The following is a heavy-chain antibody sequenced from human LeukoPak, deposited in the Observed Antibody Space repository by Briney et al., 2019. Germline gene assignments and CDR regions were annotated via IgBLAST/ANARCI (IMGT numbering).Heavy chain of an antibody. Sequence: GSLRLSCAASGFTFSSYAMSWVRQAPGKGLEWVSAISGSGGSTYYADSVKGRFTISRDNSKNTLYLQMNSLRAEDTAVYYCARRLDIVVVPTALYYFDYWGQGTLVTVSS. V-gene: IGHV3-23*01. D-gene: IGHD2-2*03. CDR3: ARRLDIVVVPTALYYFDY. J-gene: IGHJ4*02. CDR1: GFTFSSYA. CDR2: ISGSGGST.